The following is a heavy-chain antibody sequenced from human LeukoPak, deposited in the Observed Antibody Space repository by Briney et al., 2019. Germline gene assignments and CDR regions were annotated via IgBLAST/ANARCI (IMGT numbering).Heavy chain of an antibody. Sequence: PSETLSLTCTVSGYSISSGYYWGWIRQPPGKGLEWIGSIYHSGSTYYNPSLKSRVTISVDTSKNQFSLKLSSVTAADTAVYYCARGFGGTGIRIYWFDPWGQGTLVTVSS. V-gene: IGHV4-38-2*02. CDR2: IYHSGST. J-gene: IGHJ5*02. D-gene: IGHD2-21*02. CDR1: GYSISSGYY. CDR3: ARGFGGTGIRIYWFDP.